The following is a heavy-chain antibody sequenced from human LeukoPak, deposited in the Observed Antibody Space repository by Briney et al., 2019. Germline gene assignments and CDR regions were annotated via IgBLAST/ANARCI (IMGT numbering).Heavy chain of an antibody. D-gene: IGHD1-26*01. CDR3: ASERPATENWFFDL. CDR1: GGSISSSSYY. J-gene: IGHJ2*01. CDR2: IYYSGST. V-gene: IGHV4-39*07. Sequence: SETLSLNCTVSGGSISSSSYYWGWIRQPPGKGLEWIGSIYYSGSTYYNPSLKSRVTISVDTSKSQFSLNLSSVTAADTAVYYCASERPATENWFFDLGGRGTLVTVSP.